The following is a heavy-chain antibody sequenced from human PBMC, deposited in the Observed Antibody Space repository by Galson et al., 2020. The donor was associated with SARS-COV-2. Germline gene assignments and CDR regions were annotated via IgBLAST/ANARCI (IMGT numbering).Heavy chain of an antibody. CDR1: GGSIRSYY. Sequence: SETLSLTCTVSGGSIRSYYWSWIRQPPGEGLEWIGYTYYSGTTNYNPSLKSRVTISVDTSKNQISLNLNSVTAADTAVYYCARHPWLGYCSGSSCYNYYYMDVWGMGTTVTVSS. V-gene: IGHV4-59*08. CDR3: ARHPWLGYCSGSSCYNYYYMDV. J-gene: IGHJ6*03. CDR2: TYYSGTT. D-gene: IGHD2-15*01.